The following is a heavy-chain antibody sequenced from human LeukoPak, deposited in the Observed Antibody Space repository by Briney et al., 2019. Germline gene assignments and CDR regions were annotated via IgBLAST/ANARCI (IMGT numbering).Heavy chain of an antibody. CDR3: AKGSAVAAPNWFDP. CDR2: IYSGGST. J-gene: IGHJ5*02. D-gene: IGHD6-19*01. Sequence: GGSLRLSCAASGFTVSSNYMSWVRQAPGKGLEWVSVIYSGGSTYYADSVKGRFTTSRDNSKNTLYLQMNSLRAEDTAVYYCAKGSAVAAPNWFDPWGQGTLVTVSS. V-gene: IGHV3-53*01. CDR1: GFTVSSNY.